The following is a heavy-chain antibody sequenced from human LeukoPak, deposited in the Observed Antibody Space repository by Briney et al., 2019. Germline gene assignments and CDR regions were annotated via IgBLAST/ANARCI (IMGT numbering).Heavy chain of an antibody. CDR3: ARVHIHTSGSYYPVDY. V-gene: IGHV3-48*03. CDR2: ISSTSSTI. Sequence: GGSLRLSCAASGFTFSSYEMNWVRQAPGKGLEWVSYISSTSSTIYYADSVKGRFTISRDNAKNSLYLQMNSLRAEDTAVYFCARVHIHTSGSYYPVDYWGQGTLVTVSS. J-gene: IGHJ4*02. D-gene: IGHD1-26*01. CDR1: GFTFSSYE.